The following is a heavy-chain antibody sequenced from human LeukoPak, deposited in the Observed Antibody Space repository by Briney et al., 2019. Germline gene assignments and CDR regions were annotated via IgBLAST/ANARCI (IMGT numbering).Heavy chain of an antibody. J-gene: IGHJ4*02. CDR1: GYTFTGYY. CDR2: INPNSGGT. V-gene: IGHV1-2*04. CDR3: ARSPVLRYFDWLFYFDY. D-gene: IGHD3-9*01. Sequence: ASVKVSCKASGYTFTGYYMHWVRQAPGQGLEWMGWINPNSGGTNYAQKFQGWVTMTRDTSISTAYMELSRLRSDDTAVYYWARSPVLRYFDWLFYFDYWGQGTLVTVSS.